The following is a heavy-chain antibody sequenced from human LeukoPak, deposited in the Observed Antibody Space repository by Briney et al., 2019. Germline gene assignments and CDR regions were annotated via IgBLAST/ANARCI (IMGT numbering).Heavy chain of an antibody. CDR1: GHTFTSYG. CDR3: ARDITDDSSGYSI. CDR2: ISAYNGNT. D-gene: IGHD3-22*01. Sequence: ASVKVSCKASGHTFTSYGISWVRQAPGPGLEGMGWISAYNGNTNYAQKLQGRVTMTTDTSTSTAYMELRSLRSDYTAVYYCARDITDDSSGYSIWGQGTMVTVSS. V-gene: IGHV1-18*01. J-gene: IGHJ4*03.